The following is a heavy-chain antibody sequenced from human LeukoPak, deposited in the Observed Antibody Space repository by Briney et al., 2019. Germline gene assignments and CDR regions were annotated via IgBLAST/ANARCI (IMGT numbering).Heavy chain of an antibody. Sequence: GGSLRLSCAASGFTFSDYYMSWIRQAPGKGLEWVSYISSSGSTIYYADSVKGRFTISRDNAKNSLYLQMNSLRAEDTAVYYCAKDSSKWSFDSWGQGTLVTVSS. CDR3: AKDSSKWSFDS. CDR2: ISSSGSTI. CDR1: GFTFSDYY. J-gene: IGHJ4*02. D-gene: IGHD6-13*01. V-gene: IGHV3-11*01.